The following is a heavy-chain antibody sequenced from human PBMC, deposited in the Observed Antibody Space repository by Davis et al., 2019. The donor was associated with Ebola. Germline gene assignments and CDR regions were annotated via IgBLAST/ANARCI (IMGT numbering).Heavy chain of an antibody. V-gene: IGHV3-53*01. CDR1: GLSVSSNY. Sequence: GESLKISCAASGLSVSSNYMHWVRQAPGKGLEWVSVVENAYTTWYADSVKGRFTISRDTSKNTIYLQMNCLRVDDTGVYYCARAEDDYGDYLDALDVWGQGTLVTVSS. CDR3: ARAEDDYGDYLDALDV. D-gene: IGHD4-17*01. J-gene: IGHJ3*01. CDR2: VENAYTT.